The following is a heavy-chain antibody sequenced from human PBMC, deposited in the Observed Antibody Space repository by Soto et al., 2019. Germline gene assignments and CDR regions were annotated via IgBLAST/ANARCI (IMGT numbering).Heavy chain of an antibody. J-gene: IGHJ4*02. CDR2: INAKNGGT. CDR3: ARSHCTDGICYTEVIPS. V-gene: IGHV1-2*02. D-gene: IGHD2-8*01. CDR1: SFTFIDFN. Sequence: QVELVQSGTEVKKPGASVKVSCEASSFTFIDFNIHWLRQAPGQGLKWMGWINAKNGGTRYAEKFQDRVTLTRDRSVRTAYLELQRLRSDDTAVYYCARSHCTDGICYTEVIPSWGQGTLVTVS.